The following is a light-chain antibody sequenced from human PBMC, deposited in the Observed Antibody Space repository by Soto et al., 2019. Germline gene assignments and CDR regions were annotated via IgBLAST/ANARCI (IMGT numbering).Light chain of an antibody. CDR3: GSDTGSIYV. J-gene: IGLJ1*01. Sequence: QSALTQPPSVSGSPGQSITISCTGTSSDVGGYKFVSWYQQHPGKAPKLIIYEVSHRPSGFSSRFSGSKSGNTASLTISGLQADDEADYCCGSDTGSIYVFGTGTKLTVL. CDR2: EVS. V-gene: IGLV2-14*01. CDR1: SSDVGGYKF.